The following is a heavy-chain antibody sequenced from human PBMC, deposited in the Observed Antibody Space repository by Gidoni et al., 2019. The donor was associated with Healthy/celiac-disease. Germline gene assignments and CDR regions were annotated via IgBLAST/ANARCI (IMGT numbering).Heavy chain of an antibody. Sequence: EVQLVESGGGLVKPGGSLRLSCAASGFPFSNAWMSWVRQAPGKGLEWVGRIKSKTDGGTTDYAAPVKGRFTISRDDSKNTLYLQMNSLKTEDTAVYYCTTMAGPYYFHYWGQGTLVTVSS. CDR1: GFPFSNAW. J-gene: IGHJ4*02. CDR2: IKSKTDGGTT. D-gene: IGHD6-19*01. CDR3: TTMAGPYYFHY. V-gene: IGHV3-15*01.